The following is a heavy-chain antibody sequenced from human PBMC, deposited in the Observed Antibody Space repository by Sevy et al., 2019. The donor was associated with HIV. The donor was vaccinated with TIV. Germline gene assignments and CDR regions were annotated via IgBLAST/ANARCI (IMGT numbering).Heavy chain of an antibody. D-gene: IGHD3-22*01. Sequence: ASVKVSCKASGYTFTSYGISWVRQAPGQGLEWMGWISAYKGNTNYAQKFQGRVTMTTDTSTFTAYMELRSLRYDDTAVYYCARWRGTRITMIVVVVTGYFDYWGQGTLVTVSS. V-gene: IGHV1-18*01. CDR3: ARWRGTRITMIVVVVTGYFDY. J-gene: IGHJ4*02. CDR2: ISAYKGNT. CDR1: GYTFTSYG.